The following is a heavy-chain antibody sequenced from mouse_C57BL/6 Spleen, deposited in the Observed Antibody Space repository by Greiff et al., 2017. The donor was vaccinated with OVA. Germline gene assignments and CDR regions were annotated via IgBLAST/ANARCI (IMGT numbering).Heavy chain of an antibody. D-gene: IGHD2-2*01. CDR1: GFTFTTYA. CDR3: VREGIYYGYAWFAY. Sequence: EVKLEESGGGLVQPKGSLKLSCAASGFTFTTYAMHWVRQAPGKGLEWVARIRSKSSNYATYYADSVKDRFTISRDDSQSMLYLQMNNLKTEDTAMYYCVREGIYYGYAWFAYWGQGTLVTVSA. J-gene: IGHJ3*01. CDR2: IRSKSSNYAT. V-gene: IGHV10-3*01.